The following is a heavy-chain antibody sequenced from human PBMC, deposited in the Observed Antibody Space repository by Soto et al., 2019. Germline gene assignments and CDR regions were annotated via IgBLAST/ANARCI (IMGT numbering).Heavy chain of an antibody. V-gene: IGHV4-34*01. CDR3: ARGGSGSYWWNNYYYYYGMDV. Sequence: SETLSLTCAVYGGSFSGYYWSWIRQPPGKGLEWIGEINHSGSTNYNPSLKSRVTISVDTSKNQFSLKLSPVTAADTAVYYCARGGSGSYWWNNYYYYYGMDVWGQGTTVTVSS. CDR2: INHSGST. CDR1: GGSFSGYY. D-gene: IGHD1-26*01. J-gene: IGHJ6*02.